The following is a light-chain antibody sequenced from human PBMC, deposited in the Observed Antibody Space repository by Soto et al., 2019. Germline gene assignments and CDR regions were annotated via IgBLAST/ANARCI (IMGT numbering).Light chain of an antibody. CDR1: SSDVGGYNY. CDR2: EVT. V-gene: IGLV2-8*01. CDR3: SSFAGGGNPVL. Sequence: QSALTQPPSASGSLGQSVTISCTGTSSDVGGYNYVSWHQQHPGKATKVMIYEVTKRPPGVPDRFSGSKSGNTASLTVSGRQAEDEADYYCSSFAGGGNPVLLGGGTQLTV. J-gene: IGLJ7*01.